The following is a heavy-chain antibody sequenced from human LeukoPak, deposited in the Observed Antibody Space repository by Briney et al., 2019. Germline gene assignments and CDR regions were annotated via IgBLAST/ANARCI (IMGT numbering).Heavy chain of an antibody. CDR3: AKDCRYCSSTSCYAGWFDP. CDR1: GFTFSSYA. Sequence: GGSLRFSCAASGFTFSSYAMSWVRQAPGKGLEWVSAISGSGGSTYYADSVKGRFTISRDNSKNTLYLQMNSLRAEDTAVYYCAKDCRYCSSTSCYAGWFDPWGQGTLVTVSS. D-gene: IGHD2-2*01. CDR2: ISGSGGST. J-gene: IGHJ5*02. V-gene: IGHV3-23*01.